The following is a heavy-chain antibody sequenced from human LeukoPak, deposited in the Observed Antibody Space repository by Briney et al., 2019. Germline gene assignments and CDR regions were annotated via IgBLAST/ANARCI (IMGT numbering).Heavy chain of an antibody. Sequence: GGSLRLSCAASGFTFSSYAMHLVRQAPGKGLEWVAVISYDGSNKYYADSVKGRFTISRDNSKNTLYLQMNSLRAEDTAVYYCARRQYYYGSGSYYNQYYYYGMDVWGQGTTVTVSS. J-gene: IGHJ6*02. D-gene: IGHD3-10*01. V-gene: IGHV3-30-3*01. CDR1: GFTFSSYA. CDR2: ISYDGSNK. CDR3: ARRQYYYGSGSYYNQYYYYGMDV.